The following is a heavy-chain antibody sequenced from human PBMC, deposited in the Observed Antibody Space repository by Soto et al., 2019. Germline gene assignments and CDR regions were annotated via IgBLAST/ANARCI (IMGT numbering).Heavy chain of an antibody. V-gene: IGHV1-24*01. J-gene: IGHJ4*02. CDR3: AADIPYGPGREDH. CDR2: YNPEEGET. Sequence: QVQLVQSGAEVTKPGASVKVSCKVSGYPFTDLSMHWVRQAPGKGLEWLGGYNPEEGETMSAQKFQGRLTMAEDISTDTAYMELRSVRSEDTAMYCCAADIPYGPGREDHWGQGTLVTVSS. D-gene: IGHD3-10*01. CDR1: GYPFTDLS.